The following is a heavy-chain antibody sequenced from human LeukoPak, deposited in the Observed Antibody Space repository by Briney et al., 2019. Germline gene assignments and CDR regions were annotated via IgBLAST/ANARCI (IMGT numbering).Heavy chain of an antibody. CDR1: GFTFGSYW. J-gene: IGHJ4*02. CDR3: ARGGKGGNYVDY. V-gene: IGHV3-74*01. D-gene: IGHD1-26*01. Sequence: GGSLRLSCVASGFTFGSYWMHWVRQVPGKGLVWVSPINSDGSTTNYADSVKGRFTISRDNAKNTLYLQMNSLRAEDTAVYYCARGGKGGNYVDYWGQGTLVTVSS. CDR2: INSDGSTT.